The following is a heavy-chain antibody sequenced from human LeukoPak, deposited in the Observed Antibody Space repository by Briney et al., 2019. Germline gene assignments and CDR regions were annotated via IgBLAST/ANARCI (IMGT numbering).Heavy chain of an antibody. V-gene: IGHV1-2*02. CDR3: ARVRIGQQLDKYYYYAMDV. J-gene: IGHJ6*02. CDR1: GYPFTVYY. Sequence: EASVTVSCTASGYPFTVYYLHWVRQAPGQGLEWMAWINPNSGGTNYAQKFQGRVTMTTDTSISTAYMEVTRLRSDDTAVYYCARVRIGQQLDKYYYYAMDVWGQGTTVTVSS. CDR2: INPNSGGT. D-gene: IGHD6-13*01.